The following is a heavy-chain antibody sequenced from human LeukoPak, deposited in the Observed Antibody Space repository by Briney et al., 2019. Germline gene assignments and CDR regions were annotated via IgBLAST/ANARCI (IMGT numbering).Heavy chain of an antibody. V-gene: IGHV3-9*01. Sequence: GGSLRLSCAPSGFMFNDYALHWVRHAPGKGLEWVSSISWNSGNMYYVDSVKGRFTISRDNAKNSLYLQMNSLRAEDTAVYYCARDPTQWLRYGYFDYWGQGTLVTVSS. D-gene: IGHD5-12*01. CDR1: GFMFNDYA. CDR2: ISWNSGNM. CDR3: ARDPTQWLRYGYFDY. J-gene: IGHJ4*02.